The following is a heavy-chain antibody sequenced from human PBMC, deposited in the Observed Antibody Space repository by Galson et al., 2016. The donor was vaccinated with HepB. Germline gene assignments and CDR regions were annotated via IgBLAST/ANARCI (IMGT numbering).Heavy chain of an antibody. Sequence: ETLSLTCTVSGGSISSYFWSWVRQAPGKGLEWIGYIYYSGSTNYNPSLKRRVTISVDTSKNQFSLKLSSVTAADTAVYYCARSVGPYWGQGTLVTVSS. D-gene: IGHD2-15*01. J-gene: IGHJ4*02. CDR3: ARSVGPY. V-gene: IGHV4-59*01. CDR1: GGSISSYF. CDR2: IYYSGST.